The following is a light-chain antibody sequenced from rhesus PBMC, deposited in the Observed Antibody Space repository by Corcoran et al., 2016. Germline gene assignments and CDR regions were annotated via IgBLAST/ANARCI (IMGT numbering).Light chain of an antibody. V-gene: IGKV1-22*01. CDR2: KAS. CDR1: QSISSW. CDR3: LHYSSSPLT. Sequence: DIQMTQSPSSLSASVGDTVSITCRASQSISSWLDWYQQKPGKAPKVLIYKASSLQSGVPSRFSGSGSVTDFTLTISSLQPEDFATYYCLHYSSSPLTFGGGTQVEIK. J-gene: IGKJ4*01.